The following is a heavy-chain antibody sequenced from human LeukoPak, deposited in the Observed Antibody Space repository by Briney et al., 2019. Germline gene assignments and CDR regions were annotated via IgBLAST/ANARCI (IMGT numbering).Heavy chain of an antibody. V-gene: IGHV4-59*01. Sequence: SETLSLTCTVSGGSISSYYWSWIRQPPGKGLEWIGYIYYSGSTNYNPSLKSRVTVSVDTSKNQFSLKLSSVTAADTAVYYCARGDSSSWYSFDYWGQGTLVTVSS. J-gene: IGHJ4*02. CDR3: ARGDSSSWYSFDY. D-gene: IGHD6-13*01. CDR2: IYYSGST. CDR1: GGSISSYY.